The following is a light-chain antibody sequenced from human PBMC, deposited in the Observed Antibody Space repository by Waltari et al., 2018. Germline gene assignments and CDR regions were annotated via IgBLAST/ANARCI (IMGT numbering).Light chain of an antibody. J-gene: IGLJ2*01. CDR1: SSNIGSET. Sequence: QSVLTQPPSASGTPGQRVTISCSGSSSNIGSETVNWYQQRPGTAPKVLIYSNNQRPSGVPDRFSGAKSGTSASLAISGLQSEDEADYYCVAWDDSLNGPVLGTGTKLTVL. CDR3: VAWDDSLNGPV. V-gene: IGLV1-44*01. CDR2: SNN.